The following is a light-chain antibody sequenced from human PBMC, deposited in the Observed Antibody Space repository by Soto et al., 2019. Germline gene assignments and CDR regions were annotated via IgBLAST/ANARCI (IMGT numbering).Light chain of an antibody. V-gene: IGLV2-11*01. Sequence: QSALTQPRSVSGSPGQSDTISCTGTSSDVGAYDHVSWYQQHPGKAPKLMIYDVSKRPSGVPDRFSGSKSGNTASLTLSGLQGEEEADYYCCSYAGNSTWVFGGGTKLTVL. CDR3: CSYAGNSTWV. CDR1: SSDVGAYDH. CDR2: DVS. J-gene: IGLJ3*02.